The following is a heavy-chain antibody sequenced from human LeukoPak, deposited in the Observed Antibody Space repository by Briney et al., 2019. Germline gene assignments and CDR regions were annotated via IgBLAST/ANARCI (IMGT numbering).Heavy chain of an antibody. CDR3: SRGQHRVTYSDDGFDI. Sequence: GGSLRLSCEASGFTFSSYAMHWVRQAPGKGLEWVAVISYAGTNKYYADSVKGRFTISRDNSKNTLFLQMNSLRPEDTAVYYCSRGQHRVTYSDDGFDIWGQGTMVTVSS. CDR2: ISYAGTNK. D-gene: IGHD4-11*01. CDR1: GFTFSSYA. J-gene: IGHJ3*02. V-gene: IGHV3-30*04.